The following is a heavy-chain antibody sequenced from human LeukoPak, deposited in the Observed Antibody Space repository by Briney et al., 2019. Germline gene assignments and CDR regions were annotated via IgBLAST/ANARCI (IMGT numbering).Heavy chain of an antibody. CDR3: AKDSRGSSVRVFDY. V-gene: IGHV3-23*01. CDR1: GFTLSSYA. CDR2: ISGSGGST. Sequence: GGSLRLSCAASGFTLSSYAMTWVRQAPGKGLEWVSAISGSGGSTYYADSVKGRITISRDNSKNTLYLQMNSLRAEDTAVYHCAKDSRGSSVRVFDYWAQGTLVTVST. D-gene: IGHD5/OR15-5a*01. J-gene: IGHJ4*02.